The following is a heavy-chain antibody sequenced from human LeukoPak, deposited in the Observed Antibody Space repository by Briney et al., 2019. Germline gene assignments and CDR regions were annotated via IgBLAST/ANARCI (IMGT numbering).Heavy chain of an antibody. J-gene: IGHJ5*02. D-gene: IGHD3-3*01. CDR1: GYTFTSYD. Sequence: ASVKVSCKASGYTFTSYDINWVRQATGQELEWMGWMNPNSGNTGYAQKFQGRVTMTRNTSISTAYMELSSLRSEDTAVYYCATVLLRSGYYKTWGQGTLVTVSS. V-gene: IGHV1-8*01. CDR3: ATVLLRSGYYKT. CDR2: MNPNSGNT.